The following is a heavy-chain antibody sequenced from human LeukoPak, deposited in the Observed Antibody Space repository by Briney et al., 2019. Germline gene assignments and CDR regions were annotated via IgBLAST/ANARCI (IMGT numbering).Heavy chain of an antibody. Sequence: GGSLRLSCAASGFTFSSYAMHWVRQAPGKGLEWVAVISYDGSNKYYADSVKGRFTISRDNSKNTLYLQMNSLTPEDTAVYYCVKDLSVAEGATTGFDYWGQGTLVTVPS. V-gene: IGHV3-30-3*01. CDR1: GFTFSSYA. D-gene: IGHD1-26*01. CDR2: ISYDGSNK. CDR3: VKDLSVAEGATTGFDY. J-gene: IGHJ4*02.